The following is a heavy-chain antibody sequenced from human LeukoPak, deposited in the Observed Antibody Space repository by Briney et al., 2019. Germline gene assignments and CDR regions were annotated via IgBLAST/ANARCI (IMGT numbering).Heavy chain of an antibody. D-gene: IGHD6-19*01. J-gene: IGHJ4*02. CDR1: GFTFSSYG. CDR3: AKEIAVADLFDY. Sequence: PGRSLRLSCAASGFTFSSYGMHWVRQTPGKGLEWVAVITYDGSNKYYADSVKGRFTISRDNSKNTLYLQMNSLSAEDTAVYYCAKEIAVADLFDYWGQGTLVTVSS. CDR2: ITYDGSNK. V-gene: IGHV3-30*18.